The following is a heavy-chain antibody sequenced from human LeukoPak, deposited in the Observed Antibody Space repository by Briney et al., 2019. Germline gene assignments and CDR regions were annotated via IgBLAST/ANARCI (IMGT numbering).Heavy chain of an antibody. D-gene: IGHD3-9*01. Sequence: GGSLRFSCAASGFTFSSYWMSWVRQAPGKGLEWVANIKQDGREKYHVDSVKGRFTISRDNAKNSLYLQMNSLRAEDTAVYYCARGYFDWSPGDYGMDVWGQGTTVTVSS. CDR2: IKQDGREK. V-gene: IGHV3-7*01. CDR1: GFTFSSYW. J-gene: IGHJ6*02. CDR3: ARGYFDWSPGDYGMDV.